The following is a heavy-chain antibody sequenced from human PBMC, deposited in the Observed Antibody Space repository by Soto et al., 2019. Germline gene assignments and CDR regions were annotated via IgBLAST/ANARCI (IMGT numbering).Heavy chain of an antibody. Sequence: ASVKVSCKASGYTLTSYYMHWVRQAPGQGLEWMGIINPSGGSTSYAQKFQGRVTMTRDTSTSTVYMELSSLRSEDTAVYYCARVQTGTPDAFDIWGQGTMVTVSS. CDR2: INPSGGST. D-gene: IGHD1-1*01. CDR3: ARVQTGTPDAFDI. CDR1: GYTLTSYY. J-gene: IGHJ3*02. V-gene: IGHV1-46*03.